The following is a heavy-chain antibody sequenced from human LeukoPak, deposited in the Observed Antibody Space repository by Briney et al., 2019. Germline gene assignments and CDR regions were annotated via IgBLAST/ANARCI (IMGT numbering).Heavy chain of an antibody. V-gene: IGHV3-74*01. Sequence: PGGSLRLSCAASGFTFSSYWIHWVRQAPGKGLVWVSLINSDGSSTTYADSVKVRFTISRDNAKNTLYLQMNSLRAEDTAVYYCARGGYSGYDYIDYWGQGTLVTVSS. J-gene: IGHJ4*02. D-gene: IGHD5-12*01. CDR3: ARGGYSGYDYIDY. CDR2: INSDGSST. CDR1: GFTFSSYW.